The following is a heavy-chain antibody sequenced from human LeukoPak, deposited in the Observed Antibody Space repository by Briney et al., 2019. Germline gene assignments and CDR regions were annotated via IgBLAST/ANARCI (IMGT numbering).Heavy chain of an antibody. CDR1: GGSISSYY. CDR3: ARHGYSYGGDAFDI. CDR2: IYYSGST. D-gene: IGHD5-18*01. Sequence: SETLSLTCTVSGGSISSYYWSWIRQPPGKGLEWIGYIYYSGSTNYNPSLKSRVTISVDTSKNQFSLKLSSATAADTAVYYCARHGYSYGGDAFDIWGQGTMVTVSS. V-gene: IGHV4-59*01. J-gene: IGHJ3*02.